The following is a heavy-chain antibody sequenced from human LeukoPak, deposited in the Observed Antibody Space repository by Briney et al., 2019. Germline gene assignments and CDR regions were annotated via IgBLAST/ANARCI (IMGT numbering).Heavy chain of an antibody. CDR1: GFTFSSYS. D-gene: IGHD2-2*01. Sequence: SGGSLRLSCAASGFTFSSYSMNWDRQAPGKGLEWVAVISYDGSNKYYADSVKGRFTISRDNSKNTLYLQMNSLRAEDTAVYYCAKLGLGYCSSTSCRGLDYWGQGTLVTVSS. CDR3: AKLGLGYCSSTSCRGLDY. J-gene: IGHJ4*02. CDR2: ISYDGSNK. V-gene: IGHV3-30*18.